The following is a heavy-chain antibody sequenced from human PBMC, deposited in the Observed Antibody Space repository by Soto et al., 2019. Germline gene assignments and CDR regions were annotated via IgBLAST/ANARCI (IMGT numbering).Heavy chain of an antibody. CDR1: GYTFTSYG. D-gene: IGHD2-21*02. CDR2: ISAYNGNT. J-gene: IGHJ5*02. Sequence: QVQLVQSGAEVKKPGASVKVSCKASGYTFTSYGISWVRQAPGQGLEWMGWISAYNGNTNYAQKLQGRVTMTTDTPTSTAYMELRSLRSDDTAVYYCARDPAYCGGDCYPGWFDPWGQGTLVTVSS. CDR3: ARDPAYCGGDCYPGWFDP. V-gene: IGHV1-18*04.